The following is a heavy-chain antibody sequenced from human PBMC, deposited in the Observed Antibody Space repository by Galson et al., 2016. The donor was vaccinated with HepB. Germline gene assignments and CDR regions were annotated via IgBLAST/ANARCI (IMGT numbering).Heavy chain of an antibody. Sequence: SLRLSCAASGFNFSSHGMHWVRQAPGKGLEWVAVIRYNGSNKYYADSVKGRFTISRDNSKNTLYLQMNSLRAEDTAVYYFARDSIVGSTESVDYWGQGTLVTVSS. CDR2: IRYNGSNK. V-gene: IGHV3-33*01. J-gene: IGHJ4*02. CDR1: GFNFSSHG. CDR3: ARDSIVGSTESVDY. D-gene: IGHD1-26*01.